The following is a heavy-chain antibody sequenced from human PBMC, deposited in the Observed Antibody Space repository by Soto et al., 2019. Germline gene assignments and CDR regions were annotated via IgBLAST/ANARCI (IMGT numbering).Heavy chain of an antibody. CDR3: ARGVTYGMDV. Sequence: PGGSLRLSCAASGFTFSSYGMHWVRQAPGKGLEWVAIIWYDGSKKYYADSVKGRFTISRDNTKNTLYLQMNSLRAEDTSVYSCARGVTYGMDVWGQGTTVTVPS. V-gene: IGHV3-33*01. CDR1: GFTFSSYG. CDR2: IWYDGSKK. J-gene: IGHJ6*02. D-gene: IGHD4-4*01.